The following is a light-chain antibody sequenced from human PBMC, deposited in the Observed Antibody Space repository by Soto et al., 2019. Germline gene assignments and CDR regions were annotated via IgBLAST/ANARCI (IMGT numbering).Light chain of an antibody. Sequence: DIQMTQSPSSLSATVGDRVTITCRASQDISNYLAWHQQKPGKVPKLLIYAASTLQPGVPSRFSGSGSGTDFTLTISSLRSYDVATYYCQKYNGAPPETFGPGTKVAIK. V-gene: IGKV1-27*01. J-gene: IGKJ3*01. CDR2: AAS. CDR3: QKYNGAPPET. CDR1: QDISNY.